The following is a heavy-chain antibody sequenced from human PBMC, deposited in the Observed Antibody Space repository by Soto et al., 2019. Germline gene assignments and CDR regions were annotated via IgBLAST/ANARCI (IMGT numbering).Heavy chain of an antibody. CDR2: TYYKSKWYS. V-gene: IGHV6-1*01. D-gene: IGHD1-1*01. CDR1: GDSVSTNSAS. J-gene: IGHJ4*02. Sequence: QSQTLSLTCAISGDSVSTNSASWNWIRQSPSRGLEWLGRTYYKSKWYSDYAVSVKSRLTINPDTSQNQFSLQLNSVTPEDTAVYYCAREYDDAHEPDFDYWGRGTLVTVSS. CDR3: AREYDDAHEPDFDY.